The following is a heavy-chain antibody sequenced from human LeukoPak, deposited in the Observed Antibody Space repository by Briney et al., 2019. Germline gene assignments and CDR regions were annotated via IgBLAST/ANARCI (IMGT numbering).Heavy chain of an antibody. Sequence: GGSLGLSCAASGFTFSSYAMHWVRQAPGKGLEWVAVISYDGSNKYYADSVKGRFTISRDNSKNTLYLQMNSLRAEDTAVYYCARDLSGAPDYWGQGTLVTVSS. V-gene: IGHV3-30-3*01. D-gene: IGHD1-26*01. CDR2: ISYDGSNK. J-gene: IGHJ4*02. CDR1: GFTFSSYA. CDR3: ARDLSGAPDY.